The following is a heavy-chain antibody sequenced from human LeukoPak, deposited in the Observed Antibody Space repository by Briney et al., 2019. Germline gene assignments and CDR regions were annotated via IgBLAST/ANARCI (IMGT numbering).Heavy chain of an antibody. Sequence: GGSLRLSCAASGFTFSSYAMNWVRQAPGKGLEWVSAISGSGSSTYYADSVKGRFTISRDNSKNSLYLQMNSLRAEDTAVYYCARVEATISFYYYYMDVWGKGTTVTVSS. CDR3: ARVEATISFYYYYMDV. V-gene: IGHV3-23*01. CDR2: ISGSGSST. CDR1: GFTFSSYA. D-gene: IGHD5-12*01. J-gene: IGHJ6*03.